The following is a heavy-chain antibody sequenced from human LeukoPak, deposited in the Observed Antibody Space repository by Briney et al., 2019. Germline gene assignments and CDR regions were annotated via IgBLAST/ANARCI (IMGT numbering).Heavy chain of an antibody. D-gene: IGHD2-21*01. J-gene: IGHJ4*02. Sequence: PGGSLRLSCAASGVTFSYAWMSWVRQAPGKGLEWVGRIKSKNEGGTTDYAAPVKGRFTIARDDSKNTLYLQMNSLKTEDTAVYYCTTDLDPEFPVDYWGQGTLVTVSS. CDR2: IKSKNEGGTT. CDR3: TTDLDPEFPVDY. CDR1: GVTFSYAW. V-gene: IGHV3-15*01.